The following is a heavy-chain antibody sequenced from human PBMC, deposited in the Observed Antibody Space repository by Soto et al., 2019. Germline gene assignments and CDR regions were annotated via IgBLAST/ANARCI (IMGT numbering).Heavy chain of an antibody. V-gene: IGHV4-59*01. CDR3: ARVFNGGTAVAGVRFDP. J-gene: IGHJ5*02. CDR2: LHYTGSS. CDR1: GDPITNYY. D-gene: IGHD6-19*01. Sequence: QVQLHESGPGLVKPSETLSLTCTVSGDPITNYYWGWIRLPPGKGLQWIGSLHYTGSSNYNPSLKSRLTIPIDTSKNQVALNLASVTAADTAVYYCARVFNGGTAVAGVRFDPWGQGVLVTVSS.